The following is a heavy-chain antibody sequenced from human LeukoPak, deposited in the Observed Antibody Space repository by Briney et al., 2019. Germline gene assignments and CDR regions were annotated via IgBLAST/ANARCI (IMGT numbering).Heavy chain of an antibody. D-gene: IGHD2-15*01. Sequence: PSETLSLTCTVSGGSISSSSYYWGWIRQPPGKGLEWIGSIYYSGSTYYNPSLKSRVTISVDTSKNQFSLKLSSVTAADTAMYYCARVKDLAFDYWGQGTLVTVAS. V-gene: IGHV4-39*01. CDR3: ARVKDLAFDY. CDR2: IYYSGST. CDR1: GGSISSSSYY. J-gene: IGHJ4*02.